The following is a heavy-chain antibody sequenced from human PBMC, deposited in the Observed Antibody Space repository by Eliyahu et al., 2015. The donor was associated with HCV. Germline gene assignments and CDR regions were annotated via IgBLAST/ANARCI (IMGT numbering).Heavy chain of an antibody. CDR3: ARDSSLCYSTACYAGGHAY. CDR2: IRYDGSNK. V-gene: IGHV3-30*02. J-gene: IGHJ4*02. Sequence: QVQLVESGGGVVQPGGSLRLAXAASGFTFXTXGLPWVRQAPGKGLEWVTFIRYDGSNKYYADSVKGRFTISRDNSKNTLYLQMNSLRAEDTALYYCARDSSLCYSTACYAGGHAYWGQGTLVTVSS. CDR1: GFTFXTXG. D-gene: IGHD2/OR15-2a*01.